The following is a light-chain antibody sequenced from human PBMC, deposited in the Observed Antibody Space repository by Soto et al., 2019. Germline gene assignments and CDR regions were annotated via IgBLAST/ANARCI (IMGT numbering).Light chain of an antibody. CDR1: QSVRDRY. CDR3: QQYGSSPGT. Sequence: EIVLTQSPGPLSLSPGERATLSCRASQSVRDRYLAWYQQKPGQAPSLLIYDTSTRATGVPDRFSGSGSGTDFALNISRVEPEDFAIYFCQQYGSSPGTFGQGTKVEI. CDR2: DTS. J-gene: IGKJ1*01. V-gene: IGKV3-20*01.